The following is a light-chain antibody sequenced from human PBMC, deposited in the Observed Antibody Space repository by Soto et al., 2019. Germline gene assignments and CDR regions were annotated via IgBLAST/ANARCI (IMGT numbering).Light chain of an antibody. CDR3: QQYNDWPQT. CDR1: QRIGSN. J-gene: IGKJ1*01. Sequence: IVLTQSPGTLSLYPGERATLSCTASQRIGSNLAWYQQKPGQAPRLLIYGASTRATGIPDTFSGTGSATAFTLTISSLQSDDVAVYYCQQYNDWPQTFGQGTKVDI. CDR2: GAS. V-gene: IGKV3-15*01.